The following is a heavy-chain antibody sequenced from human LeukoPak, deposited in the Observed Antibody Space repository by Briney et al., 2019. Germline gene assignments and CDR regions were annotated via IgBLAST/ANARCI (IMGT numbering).Heavy chain of an antibody. CDR3: ARLMVPPSNAFDI. D-gene: IGHD2-8*01. V-gene: IGHV5-51*01. CDR1: GYSFTYYW. CDR2: IYPGDSDT. Sequence: GESLKISCKGSGYSFTYYWIGWVRQMPGKGLEWMGIIYPGDSDTRYSPSFQGQVTISADKSISTAYLQWSSLKASDTAMYYCARLMVPPSNAFDIWGQGTMVTVSS. J-gene: IGHJ3*02.